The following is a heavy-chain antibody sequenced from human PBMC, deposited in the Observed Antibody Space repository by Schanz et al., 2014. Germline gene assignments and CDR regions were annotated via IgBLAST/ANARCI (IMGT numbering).Heavy chain of an antibody. D-gene: IGHD4-17*01. CDR2: INPSLGLA. CDR3: ARGYGDAPTDF. V-gene: IGHV1-69*09. J-gene: IGHJ4*02. CDR1: GYTFTNFS. Sequence: QVQLVQSGAEVKKPGASVKVSCKTSGYTFTNFSLHWVRQAPGQDLEWMGRINPSLGLAKYEQKFQDKVTITADTATTTAYMELSSLRSEDTAVYYCARGYGDAPTDFWGQGTLVTVAS.